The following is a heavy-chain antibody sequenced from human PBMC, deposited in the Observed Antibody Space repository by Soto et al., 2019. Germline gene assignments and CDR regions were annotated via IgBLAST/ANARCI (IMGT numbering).Heavy chain of an antibody. CDR2: INLIDSYI. V-gene: IGHV5-10-1*01. CDR1: GSTLTTSW. CDR3: ARPLGGDSSGYYSSYYAMDV. D-gene: IGHD3-22*01. Sequence: GESLKISCQASGSTLTTSWIGWVRQMPGKGLEWVGRINLIDSYINYNPSFHGHVTLAFDRSSNTAYLQWRSLKASDSAIYYCARPLGGDSSGYYSSYYAMDVWGQGTTVTVSS. J-gene: IGHJ6*01.